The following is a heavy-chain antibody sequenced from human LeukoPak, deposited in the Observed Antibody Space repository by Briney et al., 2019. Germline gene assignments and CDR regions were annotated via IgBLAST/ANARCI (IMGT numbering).Heavy chain of an antibody. CDR1: GFTFSSYG. J-gene: IGHJ4*02. CDR3: ARHGYNYGFDY. CDR2: IWYDGSNN. D-gene: IGHD5-24*01. V-gene: IGHV3-33*01. Sequence: GGSLRLSCAASGFTFSSYGMHWVRQAPGKGLEWVAVIWYDGSNNYYADSVKGRFTISRDNSKNTLYLQMNSLRAEDTAVYYCARHGYNYGFDYWGQGTLVTVSS.